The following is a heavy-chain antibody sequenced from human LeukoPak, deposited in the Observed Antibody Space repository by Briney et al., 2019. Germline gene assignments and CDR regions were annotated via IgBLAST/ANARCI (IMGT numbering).Heavy chain of an antibody. D-gene: IGHD2-2*01. CDR1: GFTFSSYA. J-gene: IGHJ4*02. CDR3: AKDRVRYSTQLRFFDY. CDR2: ISSNGGST. Sequence: PGGSLRLSCAASGFTFSSYAMHWVRQAPGKGLEYVSAISSNGGSTYYADSVKGRFTISRDNSKNTLYLQMNSLRAEDTAVYYCAKDRVRYSTQLRFFDYWGQGTLVTVSS. V-gene: IGHV3-64*04.